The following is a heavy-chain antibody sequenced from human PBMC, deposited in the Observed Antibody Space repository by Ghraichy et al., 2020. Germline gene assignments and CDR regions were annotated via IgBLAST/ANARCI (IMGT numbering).Heavy chain of an antibody. CDR3: ARAAAAMDTYYYYYGMDV. J-gene: IGHJ6*02. CDR1: GYTFTSYY. CDR2: INPSGGST. V-gene: IGHV1-46*03. D-gene: IGHD5-18*01. Sequence: ASVKVSCKASGYTFTSYYMHWVQQAPGQGLEWMGIINPSGGSTSYAQKFQGRVTMTRDTSTSTVYMELSSLRSEDTAVYYCARAAAAMDTYYYYYGMDVWGQGTTVTVSS.